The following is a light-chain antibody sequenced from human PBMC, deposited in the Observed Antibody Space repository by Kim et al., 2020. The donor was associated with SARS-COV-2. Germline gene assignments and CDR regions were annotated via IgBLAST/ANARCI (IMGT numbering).Light chain of an antibody. CDR3: QSADSSGTYVV. Sequence: LTQPPSVSVSPGQTARITCSGDALPKQYAYWYQQKPGQAPVLVIYKDSERPSGIPERFSGSSSGTTVTLTISGVQAEDEADYYCQSADSSGTYVVFGGGTQLTVL. CDR2: KDS. V-gene: IGLV3-25*03. J-gene: IGLJ2*01. CDR1: ALPKQY.